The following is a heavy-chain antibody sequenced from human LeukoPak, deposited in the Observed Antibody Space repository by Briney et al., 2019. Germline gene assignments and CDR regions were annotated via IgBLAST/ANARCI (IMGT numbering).Heavy chain of an antibody. V-gene: IGHV3-23*01. CDR3: ARAPYSGSYSAYYYYYMDV. CDR2: ISGSGGST. J-gene: IGHJ6*03. Sequence: GGSLRLSCAASGFTFSSYGMRWVRQAPGKGLGLVSAISGSGGSTYDADSVKGRFTIYRDNSKNTLYLQMNRLRAEDTAVYYCARAPYSGSYSAYYYYYMDVWGKGTTVTISS. CDR1: GFTFSSYG. D-gene: IGHD1-26*01.